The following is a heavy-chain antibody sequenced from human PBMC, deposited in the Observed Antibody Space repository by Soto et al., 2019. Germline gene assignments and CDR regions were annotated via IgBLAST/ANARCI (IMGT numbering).Heavy chain of an antibody. CDR3: ARAFRPSLIAY. CDR2: IYYSWST. CDR1: GGSISSYY. D-gene: IGHD6-6*01. V-gene: IGHV4-59*01. Sequence: SETLSLTCTVSGGSISSYYWSWIRQPPGKGLEWIGYIYYSWSTNYNPSLKSRVTISVDTSKNQFSLKLSSVTAADTAVYYCARAFRPSLIAYWGQGTLVTVSS. J-gene: IGHJ4*02.